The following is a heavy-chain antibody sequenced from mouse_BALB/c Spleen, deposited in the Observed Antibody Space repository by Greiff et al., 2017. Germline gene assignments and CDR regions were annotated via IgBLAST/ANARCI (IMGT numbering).Heavy chain of an antibody. CDR3: ARSEGL. CDR2: INPGSGGT. Sequence: VQLQQSGAELVRPGTSVKVSCKASGYAFTNYLIEWVKQRPGQGLEWIGVINPGSGGTNYNEKFKGKATLTADKSSSTAYMQLSSLTSDDSAVYFCARSEGLWGQGTLVTVSA. CDR1: GYAFTNYL. J-gene: IGHJ3*01. V-gene: IGHV1-54*01. D-gene: IGHD3-3*01.